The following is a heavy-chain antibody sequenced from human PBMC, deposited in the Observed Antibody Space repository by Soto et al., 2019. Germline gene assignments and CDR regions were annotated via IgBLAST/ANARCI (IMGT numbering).Heavy chain of an antibody. J-gene: IGHJ4*02. V-gene: IGHV4-39*01. CDR3: ASGRLYYYDSSGSGFDY. D-gene: IGHD3-22*01. Sequence: SETLSLTCTVSGGSIGSSSNYWGWIRQPPGKGLEWIGSIYYSGSTYYNPSLKSRVTISVDTSKNQFSLKLSSVTAADTAVYYCASGRLYYYDSSGSGFDYWGQGTLVTVSS. CDR2: IYYSGST. CDR1: GGSIGSSSNY.